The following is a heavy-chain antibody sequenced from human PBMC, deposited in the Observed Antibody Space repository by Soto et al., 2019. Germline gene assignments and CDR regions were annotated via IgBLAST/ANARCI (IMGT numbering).Heavy chain of an antibody. CDR3: AVLRSGSPTWFDP. Sequence: PGGSLRLSCAASGFTFNSNVMSWVRQAPGKGLEWVSVISGSGGNTYYAESVKGRFTISRDNSKSTLYLQMISLRAEDTAVYYCAVLRSGSPTWFDPWGQGTLVTVSS. V-gene: IGHV3-23*01. J-gene: IGHJ5*02. CDR2: ISGSGGNT. CDR1: GFTFNSNV. D-gene: IGHD3-10*01.